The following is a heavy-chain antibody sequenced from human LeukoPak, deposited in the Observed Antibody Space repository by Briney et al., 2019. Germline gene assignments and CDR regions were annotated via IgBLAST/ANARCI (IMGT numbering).Heavy chain of an antibody. D-gene: IGHD2-2*01. J-gene: IGHJ4*02. V-gene: IGHV1-18*01. Sequence: ASVKVSCKASGYTFTSYGITWVRQAPGQGLEWMGWISGYNGKTNYAQKLQGGVTMTTDTSTSTAYMELRSLRSDDTALYYCAREGYCNSTSCDKPFDYWGQGTLVTVSS. CDR2: ISGYNGKT. CDR1: GYTFTSYG. CDR3: AREGYCNSTSCDKPFDY.